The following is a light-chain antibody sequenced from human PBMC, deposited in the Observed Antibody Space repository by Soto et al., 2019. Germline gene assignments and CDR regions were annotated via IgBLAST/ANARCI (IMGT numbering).Light chain of an antibody. CDR1: SSNIGAGYD. V-gene: IGLV1-40*01. Sequence: QSVLTQPPSVSGAPGQRVTISCTGSSSNIGAGYDVHWYQQLPGTAPKLLIYDNTNQPSGVPDRFSGSKSGTSASLAITGLQAEDEADYYCQSYDSSLSGVLFGGGTKLTVL. CDR3: QSYDSSLSGVL. CDR2: DNT. J-gene: IGLJ2*01.